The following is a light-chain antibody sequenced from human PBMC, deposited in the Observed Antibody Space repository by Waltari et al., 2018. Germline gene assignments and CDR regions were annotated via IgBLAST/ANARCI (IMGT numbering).Light chain of an antibody. J-gene: IGKJ4*01. Sequence: EIVMTQSPATLSVSPGERATISCRASQIVSTNLAWYQHKPGQAPRLLMYDASTRATGTPPRFSGSGSGTEFTLTISSLQPEDFAVYYCQQYKNWPPLTFGGGTKVEIK. CDR3: QQYKNWPPLT. CDR1: QIVSTN. CDR2: DAS. V-gene: IGKV3-15*01.